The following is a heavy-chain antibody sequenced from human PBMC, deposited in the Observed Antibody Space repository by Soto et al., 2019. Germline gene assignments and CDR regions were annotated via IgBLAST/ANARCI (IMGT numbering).Heavy chain of an antibody. Sequence: EVQLLESGGGLVQPGGSLRLSCAASGFTFSSCAMTWVRQAPGKGLEWVSATSGSGGSTYYADSVKGRFTISRDNSKNTLYLQMNSLRAEDTAVYYCAKDQVDVVATSKYAFDVWGQGTMVAVSS. CDR1: GFTFSSCA. CDR2: TSGSGGST. CDR3: AKDQVDVVATSKYAFDV. J-gene: IGHJ3*01. D-gene: IGHD5-12*01. V-gene: IGHV3-23*01.